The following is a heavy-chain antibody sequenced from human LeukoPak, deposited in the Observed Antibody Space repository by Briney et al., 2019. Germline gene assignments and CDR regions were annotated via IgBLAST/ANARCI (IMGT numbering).Heavy chain of an antibody. D-gene: IGHD3-22*01. CDR2: TSYDGSNK. Sequence: GGSLRLSCAASGFTFSRYAMHWVRQAPGKGLEWVAVTSYDGSNKYYADSVKGRFTISRDSSKNTLYLQMNSLRAEDTAVYYCASHYDTSGYHYFDFRGQGTLVTVSS. J-gene: IGHJ4*02. V-gene: IGHV3-30-3*01. CDR1: GFTFSRYA. CDR3: ASHYDTSGYHYFDF.